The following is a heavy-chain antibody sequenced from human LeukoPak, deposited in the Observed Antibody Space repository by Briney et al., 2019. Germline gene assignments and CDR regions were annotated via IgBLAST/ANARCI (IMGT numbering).Heavy chain of an antibody. CDR2: IRYDGSNK. J-gene: IGHJ4*02. Sequence: PGGSLRLSCAASGFTFSSYGMHWVRPAPGKGLEWVAFIRYDGSNKYYADSVKGRFTISRDNSKNTLYLQMNSLRAEDTAVYYCAKLDSSGWYLDYWGQGTLVTVSS. CDR1: GFTFSSYG. CDR3: AKLDSSGWYLDY. D-gene: IGHD6-19*01. V-gene: IGHV3-30*02.